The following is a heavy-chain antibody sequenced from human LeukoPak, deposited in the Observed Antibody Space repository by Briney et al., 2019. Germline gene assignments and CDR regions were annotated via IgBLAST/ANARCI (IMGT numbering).Heavy chain of an antibody. CDR1: GFTFGDFA. V-gene: IGHV3-23*01. D-gene: IGHD6-19*01. CDR3: AKDRSGWFAEYFQH. J-gene: IGHJ1*01. Sequence: GGSLRLSCTASGFTFGDFAMNWVRQAPGKGLEWVSAISGSGGSTYYADSVKGRFTISRDNSKNTLYLQMNSLRAEDTAVYYCAKDRSGWFAEYFQHWGQGTLVTVSS. CDR2: ISGSGGST.